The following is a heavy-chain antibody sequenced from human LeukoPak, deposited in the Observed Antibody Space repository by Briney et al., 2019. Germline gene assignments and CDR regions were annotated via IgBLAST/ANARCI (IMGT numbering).Heavy chain of an antibody. J-gene: IGHJ3*02. CDR1: GFTFSTYV. CDR2: IRYDGSNK. CDR3: AKDTDTAMALDAFDI. Sequence: PGGSLRLSCAASGFTFSTYVMHWVRQAPGKGLEWVAFIRYDGSNKYYADSVKGRFTISRDNSKNTLYLQMNGLRAEDTAVYYCAKDTDTAMALDAFDIWGQGTMVTVSS. D-gene: IGHD5-18*01. V-gene: IGHV3-30*02.